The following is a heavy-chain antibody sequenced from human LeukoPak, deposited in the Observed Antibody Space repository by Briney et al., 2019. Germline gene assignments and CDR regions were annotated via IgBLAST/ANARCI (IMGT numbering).Heavy chain of an antibody. CDR1: GFTFSSYS. CDR3: AREGTVYYYDSSGYVDP. D-gene: IGHD3-22*01. J-gene: IGHJ5*02. CDR2: ISSSSSTI. V-gene: IGHV3-48*04. Sequence: PGGSLRLSCAASGFTFSSYSMNWVRQAPGKGLEWVSSISSSSSTIYYADSVKGRFTISRDNAKNSLYLQMNSLRAEDTAVYYCAREGTVYYYDSSGYVDPWGQGTLVTVSS.